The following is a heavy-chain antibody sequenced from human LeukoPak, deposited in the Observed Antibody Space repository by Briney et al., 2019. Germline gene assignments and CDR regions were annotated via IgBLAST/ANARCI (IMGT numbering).Heavy chain of an antibody. CDR2: ISGSGATT. V-gene: IGHV3-23*01. CDR1: GFTFSNYA. CDR3: AKDSYDSSGYTSLGY. J-gene: IGHJ4*02. Sequence: GGSLRLSCAASGFTFSNYAMSWVRQAPGKGLEWVSAISGSGATTYYADSVKGRFTISRDNSKNTLYLQMNSLRAEDTAVYYCAKDSYDSSGYTSLGYWGQGTLVTVSS. D-gene: IGHD3-22*01.